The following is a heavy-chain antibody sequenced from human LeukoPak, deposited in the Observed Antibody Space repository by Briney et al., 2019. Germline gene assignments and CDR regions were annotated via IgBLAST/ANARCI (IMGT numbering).Heavy chain of an antibody. J-gene: IGHJ6*02. CDR3: AKYYYDSSGYYYGMDV. Sequence: SQTLSLTCTVSGGSISSGDYYWSWIRQPSGKGLEWIGYIYYSGSTYYNPSLKSRVTISVDTSKNQFSLKLSSVTAADTAVYYCAKYYYDSSGYYYGMDVWGQGTTVTVSS. CDR1: GGSISSGDYY. CDR2: IYYSGST. D-gene: IGHD3-22*01. V-gene: IGHV4-30-4*01.